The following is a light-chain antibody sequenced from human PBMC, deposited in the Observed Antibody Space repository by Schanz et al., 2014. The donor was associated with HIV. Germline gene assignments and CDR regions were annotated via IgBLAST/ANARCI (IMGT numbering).Light chain of an antibody. CDR1: RSNIGAGYD. CDR2: GNT. V-gene: IGLV1-40*01. CDR3: AAWGDSLDGWV. Sequence: QSVLTQPPSVSGAPGQRVTISCTGSRSNIGAGYDVHWYQQLPGTAPKLLIYGNTNRPSGVPDRFSGSRSVTSASLAISGLQSADEADYYCAAWGDSLDGWVFGGGTKLTVL. J-gene: IGLJ3*02.